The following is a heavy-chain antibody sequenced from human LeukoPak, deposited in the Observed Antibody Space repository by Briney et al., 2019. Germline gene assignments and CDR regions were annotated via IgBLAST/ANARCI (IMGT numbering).Heavy chain of an antibody. CDR2: ISSSSYT. CDR3: AREDCSSTSCLWENWFDP. CDR1: GFTFSNFG. D-gene: IGHD2-2*01. Sequence: GGSLRLSCAASGFTFSNFGMNWVRQAPGKGLEWVSSISSSSYTYYADSVKDRFTISRDNAKNSLYLQMNSLRVEDTAVYYCAREDCSSTSCLWENWFDPWGQGTLVTVSS. V-gene: IGHV3-21*01. J-gene: IGHJ5*02.